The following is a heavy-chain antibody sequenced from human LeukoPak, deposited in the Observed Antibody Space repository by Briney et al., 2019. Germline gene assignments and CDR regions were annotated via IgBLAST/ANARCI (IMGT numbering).Heavy chain of an antibody. CDR2: ISAYNRNT. V-gene: IGHV1-18*01. Sequence: ASVKVSCKASGYTFTSYAITLVRQAPGHGLEWMGCISAYNRNTNYAQKFQGRVTMTTDTSTSTAYMELRSLRSDDTAVYYCARHLYGYYFFLYWRQGTLVTVSS. D-gene: IGHD4-17*01. CDR1: GYTFTSYA. CDR3: ARHLYGYYFFLY. J-gene: IGHJ4*02.